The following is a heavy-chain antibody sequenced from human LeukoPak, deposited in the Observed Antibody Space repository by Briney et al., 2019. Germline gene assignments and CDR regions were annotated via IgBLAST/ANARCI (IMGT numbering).Heavy chain of an antibody. CDR1: GFTFGTYA. CDR3: VKGDGNWGHYYMDV. CDR2: ISGGGSST. D-gene: IGHD7-27*01. V-gene: IGHV3-23*01. Sequence: KPGGSLRLSCAASGFTFGTYAMSWVRQAPGKGLEWVSAISGGGSSTYYADSVKGRFATSRDNSKRMLFLQMNSLRAEDAAVYYCVKGDGNWGHYYMDVWGKGTTVTVSS. J-gene: IGHJ6*03.